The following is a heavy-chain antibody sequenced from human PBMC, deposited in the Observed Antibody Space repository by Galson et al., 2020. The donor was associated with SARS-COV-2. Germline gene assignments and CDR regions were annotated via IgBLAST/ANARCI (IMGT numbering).Heavy chain of an antibody. Sequence: GESLKISCAASGFTFSTYSMNWVRQAPVKGLEWVSFISSSSSYIYYADSVKGRFTISRDNAKNSLYLQMNSLRAEDTAVYYCARAQLRTIFGVVTEALDALDFWGQGTMVTVSS. CDR2: ISSSSSYI. J-gene: IGHJ3*01. V-gene: IGHV3-21*01. CDR1: GFTFSTYS. CDR3: ARAQLRTIFGVVTEALDALDF. D-gene: IGHD3-3*01.